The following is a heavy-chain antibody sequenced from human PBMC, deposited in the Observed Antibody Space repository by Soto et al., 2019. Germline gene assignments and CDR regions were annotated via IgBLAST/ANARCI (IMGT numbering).Heavy chain of an antibody. CDR1: GFTFSSYW. CDR3: ARDTSIFGVVTDTRYYYYYGMDV. J-gene: IGHJ6*02. Sequence: GGSLRLSCAASGFTFSSYWMSWVRQAPGKGLEWVANIKQDGSEKYYVDSVKGRFTISRDNAKNSLYLQMNSLRAEDTAVCYCARDTSIFGVVTDTRYYYYYGMDVWGQGTTVTVSS. CDR2: IKQDGSEK. V-gene: IGHV3-7*05. D-gene: IGHD3-3*01.